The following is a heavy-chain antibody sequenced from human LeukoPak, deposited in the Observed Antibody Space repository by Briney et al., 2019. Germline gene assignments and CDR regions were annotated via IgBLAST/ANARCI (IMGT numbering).Heavy chain of an antibody. V-gene: IGHV4-59*08. D-gene: IGHD2-2*01. CDR1: GGSISSYY. CDR3: ARAPSRVVPAPDGMDV. CDR2: IYYSGST. Sequence: SETLSLTCTVSGGSISSYYWSWIRQPPGKGLEWIGYIYYSGSTKYNPSLKSRVTVSVDTSKNQLSLKLISVTAADTAVYYCARAPSRVVPAPDGMDVWGQGTTVTVSS. J-gene: IGHJ6*02.